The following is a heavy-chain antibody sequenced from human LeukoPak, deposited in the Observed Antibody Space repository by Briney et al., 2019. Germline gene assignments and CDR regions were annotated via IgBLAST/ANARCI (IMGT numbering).Heavy chain of an antibody. D-gene: IGHD4-11*01. J-gene: IGHJ5*02. Sequence: PSETLSLTCAVYGGSISGYYWSWIRQPPGKGLEWIGEINHSGRTNYNPTLKRRVTISIDTSTNPFSLKLSSVTAADAAVYYCARTYSSYVSLNWFDPWGQGTLVTVSS. CDR3: ARTYSSYVSLNWFDP. CDR2: INHSGRT. CDR1: GGSISGYY. V-gene: IGHV4-34*01.